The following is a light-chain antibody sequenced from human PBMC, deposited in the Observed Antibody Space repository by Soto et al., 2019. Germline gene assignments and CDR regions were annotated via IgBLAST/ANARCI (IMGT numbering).Light chain of an antibody. J-gene: IGKJ5*01. Sequence: DIQMTQSPSTLSASVGDRVTITCRASQRISSWLAWYQQKPGKAPKLLIYDASSLESGVPSRFSGSGSGTEFTLTISSLQPDDFETYYCQQYNSSITFGQGTLLEIK. CDR1: QRISSW. V-gene: IGKV1-5*01. CDR2: DAS. CDR3: QQYNSSIT.